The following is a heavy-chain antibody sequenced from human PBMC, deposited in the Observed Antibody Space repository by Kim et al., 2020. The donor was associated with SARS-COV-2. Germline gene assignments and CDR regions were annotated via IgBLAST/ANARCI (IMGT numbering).Heavy chain of an antibody. J-gene: IGHJ4*02. CDR2: TT. Sequence: TTEYAASVKGRFTISRDDSKSIAYLQMNSLKTEDTAVYYCTRGGATVTSYWGQGTLVTVSS. D-gene: IGHD4-17*01. V-gene: IGHV3-49*02. CDR3: TRGGATVTSY.